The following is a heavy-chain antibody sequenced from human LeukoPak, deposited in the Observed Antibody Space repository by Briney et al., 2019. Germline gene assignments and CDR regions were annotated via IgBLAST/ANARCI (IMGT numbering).Heavy chain of an antibody. J-gene: IGHJ6*03. Sequence: ASAKVSCKASGYMFSSYGISWVRQAPGQGLEWMGWISANNGNANYAQKLQGRVTMTRDTSTSTAYMELRSLRSDDTAVYYCARSFSSGWYSSVWRYMDVWGKGTTVTVSS. CDR3: ARSFSSGWYSSVWRYMDV. CDR2: ISANNGNA. V-gene: IGHV1-18*01. CDR1: GYMFSSYG. D-gene: IGHD6-19*01.